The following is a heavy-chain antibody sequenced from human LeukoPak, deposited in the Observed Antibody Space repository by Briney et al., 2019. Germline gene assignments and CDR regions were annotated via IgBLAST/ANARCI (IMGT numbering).Heavy chain of an antibody. V-gene: IGHV4-39*01. Sequence: SETLSLTCSVSGGSINSRNHYWGWIRQPPGKGLEWIASIYSSGATYYNPSLKSRVIISVDTSKNQISLKLSSVTASDTAVYYCAELGITMIGGVWGKGTTVTISS. CDR2: IYSSGAT. J-gene: IGHJ6*04. D-gene: IGHD3-10*02. CDR1: GGSINSRNHY. CDR3: AELGITMIGGV.